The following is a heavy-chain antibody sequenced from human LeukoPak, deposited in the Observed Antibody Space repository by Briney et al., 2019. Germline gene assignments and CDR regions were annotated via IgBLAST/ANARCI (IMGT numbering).Heavy chain of an antibody. CDR2: MDPNTGNT. CDR3: ASGSTSTYDF. Sequence: GASVKVSCKVSGYTFTSFEINWVRQVTGQGLEWMGWMDPNTGNTGYAQKFQGRVTMTRDTSISTAYMELSGLTSEDTAVYFCASGSTSTYDFWGQGTTVTVSS. V-gene: IGHV1-8*01. CDR1: GYTFTSFE. J-gene: IGHJ6*02. D-gene: IGHD3/OR15-3a*01.